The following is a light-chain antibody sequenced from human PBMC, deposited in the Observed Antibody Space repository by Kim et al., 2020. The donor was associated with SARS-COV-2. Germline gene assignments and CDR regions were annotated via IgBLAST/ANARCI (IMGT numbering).Light chain of an antibody. Sequence: PGERATLSCRATQSVSSSYLAWYQQRPGQAPRLLIYGASSRATGIPDRFSGSGSGTDFTLTITRLEPEDFAVYYCQHYGSSPPLTFGGGTKVDIK. CDR3: QHYGSSPPLT. CDR1: QSVSSSY. CDR2: GAS. V-gene: IGKV3-20*01. J-gene: IGKJ4*01.